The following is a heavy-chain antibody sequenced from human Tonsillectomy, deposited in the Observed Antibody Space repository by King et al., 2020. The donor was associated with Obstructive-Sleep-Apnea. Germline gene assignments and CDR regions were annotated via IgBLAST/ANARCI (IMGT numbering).Heavy chain of an antibody. CDR2: ISSSSSYI. D-gene: IGHD3-10*01. V-gene: IGHV3-21*01. CDR3: ARGSFGEFSYIDF. J-gene: IGHJ4*02. CDR1: GFTFSSYT. Sequence: QLVQSGGGLVTPGESLRLSCAASGFTFSSYTMNWVRQAPGKGLEWVSSISSSSSYIYCADSVKGLFTISRDNAKNSLYLQMNSLRAEDTAVYYCARGSFGEFSYIDFWGQGTLVTVSS.